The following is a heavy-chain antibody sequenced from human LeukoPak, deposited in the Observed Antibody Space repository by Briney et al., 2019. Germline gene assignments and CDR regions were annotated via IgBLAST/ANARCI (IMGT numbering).Heavy chain of an antibody. CDR3: AGYNIVLVPMYDY. CDR1: GGSISSSSYY. V-gene: IGHV4-39*01. D-gene: IGHD2-2*01. Sequence: SETLSLTCTVSGGSISSSSYYWGWIRQPPGKGLEWIGSVYYSGSTYYNPSLKSRVTISVDTSKNQFSLKLTSVTAADTAVYYCAGYNIVLVPMYDYWGQGTLVTVSS. J-gene: IGHJ4*02. CDR2: VYYSGST.